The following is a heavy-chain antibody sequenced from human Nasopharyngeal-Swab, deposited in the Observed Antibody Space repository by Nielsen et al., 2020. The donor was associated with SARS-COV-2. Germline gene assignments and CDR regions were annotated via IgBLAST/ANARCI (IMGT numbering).Heavy chain of an antibody. D-gene: IGHD6-13*01. J-gene: IGHJ4*02. CDR3: AKDIAAGYFFDF. V-gene: IGHV3-23*01. CDR2: IRGSGITT. Sequence: GESLKISCAASGFRFDSYAMSWVRQAPGKGLEWVSAIRGSGITTYYADSVKGRFTISRDNSKNTVYLQMDSLRAEDAAIYYCAKDIAAGYFFDFWGQGTLVTVSS. CDR1: GFRFDSYA.